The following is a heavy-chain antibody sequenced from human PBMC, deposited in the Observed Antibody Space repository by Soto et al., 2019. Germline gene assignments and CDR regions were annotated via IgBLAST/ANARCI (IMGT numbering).Heavy chain of an antibody. Sequence: GASVKVSCKACGYTFTGYYMHWVRQAPGQGLEWMGWINPIFGTANYAQKFQGRVTITADESTSTAYMELSSLRSEDTAVYYCARGEYSSSSGFSYYYYGMQVWGQGTTVNVS. CDR2: INPIFGTA. CDR3: ARGEYSSSSGFSYYYYGMQV. D-gene: IGHD6-6*01. J-gene: IGHJ6*01. V-gene: IGHV1-69*13. CDR1: GYTFTGYY.